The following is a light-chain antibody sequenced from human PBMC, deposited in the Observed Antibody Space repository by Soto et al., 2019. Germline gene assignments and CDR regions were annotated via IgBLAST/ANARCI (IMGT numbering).Light chain of an antibody. CDR2: GAS. CDR1: QSVSNL. Sequence: EIVMTQSPAPLSVSPGGGAPLSCRASQSVSNLLAWYPQKPGQAPRLLISGASTRATGIPGRFSGSGSGTEGTLTISSRQSEDVAFYYWQQQNDRHGRTCGGGTKVEIK. J-gene: IGKJ4*02. CDR3: QQQNDRHGRT. V-gene: IGKV3-15*01.